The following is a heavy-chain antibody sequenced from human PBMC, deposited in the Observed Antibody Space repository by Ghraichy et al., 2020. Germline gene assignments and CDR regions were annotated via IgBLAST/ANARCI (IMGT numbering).Heavy chain of an antibody. CDR2: ISYDGSNK. D-gene: IGHD1-14*01. Sequence: GGSLRLSCAASGFTFSSYGMHWVRQAPGKGLEWMAVISYDGSNKYYADSVKGRFTISRDNSKNTLYLQMNSLRAEDTAVDYCAKDRTGPDDYWGQGTLVTVSS. V-gene: IGHV3-30*18. CDR1: GFTFSSYG. CDR3: AKDRTGPDDY. J-gene: IGHJ4*02.